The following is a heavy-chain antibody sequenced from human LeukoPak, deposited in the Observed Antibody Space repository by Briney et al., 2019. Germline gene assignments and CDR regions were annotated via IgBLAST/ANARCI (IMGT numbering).Heavy chain of an antibody. CDR1: GYTFTGYY. J-gene: IGHJ3*02. CDR2: INPNSGGT. Sequence: ASVKVSCKASGYTFTGYYMHWVRQAPGQGLEWMGWINPNSGGTNYAQKFQGRVTMTRDTSISTAYMELSRLRSDDTAVYYCARETTVVTPGRSDVFDIWGQGTMVTASS. CDR3: ARETTVVTPGRSDVFDI. V-gene: IGHV1-2*02. D-gene: IGHD4-23*01.